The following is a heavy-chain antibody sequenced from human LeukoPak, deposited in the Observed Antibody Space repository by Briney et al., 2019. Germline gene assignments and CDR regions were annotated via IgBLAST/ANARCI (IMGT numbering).Heavy chain of an antibody. Sequence: PGGSLRLSCAASGFTFSTYGMHWVRQAPGKGLEWVAVISYDGDNKYFADSVKGRFTISRDNSKNTLYLQMNSLRAEDTAVYYCARQYRSSSNFDYWGQGTLVTVSS. CDR1: GFTFSTYG. D-gene: IGHD6-6*01. V-gene: IGHV3-30*03. CDR3: ARQYRSSSNFDY. CDR2: ISYDGDNK. J-gene: IGHJ4*02.